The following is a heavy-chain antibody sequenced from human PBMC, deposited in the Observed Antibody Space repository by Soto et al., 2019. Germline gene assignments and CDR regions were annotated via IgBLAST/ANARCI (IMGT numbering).Heavy chain of an antibody. CDR1: GFTFSSYW. D-gene: IGHD2-2*01. CDR2: IKQDGSEK. V-gene: IGHV3-7*01. CDR3: ARVIVVVPAATYGDFDY. J-gene: IGHJ4*02. Sequence: EVQLVESGGGLVQPGGSLRLSCAASGFTFSSYWMSWVRRAPGKGLEWVANIKQDGSEKYYVDSVKGRFTISRDNAKNSLYLQMNSLRAEDTAVYYGARVIVVVPAATYGDFDYWGQGTLVTVSS.